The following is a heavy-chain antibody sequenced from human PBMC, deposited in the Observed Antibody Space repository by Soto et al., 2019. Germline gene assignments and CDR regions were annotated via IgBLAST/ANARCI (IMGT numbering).Heavy chain of an antibody. J-gene: IGHJ5*02. Sequence: PGESLKISCKGSGYSFTSYWISWVRQMPGKGLEWMGRIDPSDSYTNYSPSFQGHVTISADKSISTAYLQWSSLKASDTAMYYCARMYYDFWSGPNWFDPWCQGTLVTVSS. D-gene: IGHD3-3*01. CDR1: GYSFTSYW. CDR2: IDPSDSYT. CDR3: ARMYYDFWSGPNWFDP. V-gene: IGHV5-10-1*01.